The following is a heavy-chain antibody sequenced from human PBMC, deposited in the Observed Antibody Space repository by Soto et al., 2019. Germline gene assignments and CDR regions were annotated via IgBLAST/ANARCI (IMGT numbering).Heavy chain of an antibody. D-gene: IGHD3-22*01. CDR2: ISCSSSYI. CDR3: ARVVDYCDPYYSYGMDV. V-gene: IGHV3-21*01. Sequence: GGSLRLSCAASGCTFSSYSMNWVRQAPGKGLEWVSSISCSSSYIYYADSVKGRFTISRDNAKNSLYLQMNSLRAEDTAVYYCARVVDYCDPYYSYGMDVWGQGTTVTVSS. CDR1: GCTFSSYS. J-gene: IGHJ6*02.